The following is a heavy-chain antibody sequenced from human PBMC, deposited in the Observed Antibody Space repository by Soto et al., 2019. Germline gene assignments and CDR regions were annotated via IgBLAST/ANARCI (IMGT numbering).Heavy chain of an antibody. Sequence: PSQTLSLTCAISGDIVSSNSAAWNWSSHSPSRGLEGLGRTYYRSKWYNDYAVSVKSRITINPDTSKNQFSLQLNSVTPEDTAVYYCARQPSTYYYDSSGYYLHAFDIWGQGTMVTVSS. V-gene: IGHV6-1*01. D-gene: IGHD3-22*01. CDR2: TYYRSKWYN. CDR3: ARQPSTYYYDSSGYYLHAFDI. J-gene: IGHJ3*02. CDR1: GDIVSSNSAA.